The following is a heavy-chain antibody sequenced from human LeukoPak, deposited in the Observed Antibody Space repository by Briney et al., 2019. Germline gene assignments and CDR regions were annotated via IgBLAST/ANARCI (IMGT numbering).Heavy chain of an antibody. Sequence: GRSLRLSCAASGFTFSSYGMHWVRQAPGKGLEWVAVIWYDGSDEYYADSVKGRFTISRDNSKNTLYLQMNSLRAEDTAVYYCATSYGSGSYPVDYWGQGTLVSVSS. CDR3: ATSYGSGSYPVDY. J-gene: IGHJ4*02. V-gene: IGHV3-33*08. CDR1: GFTFSSYG. D-gene: IGHD3-10*01. CDR2: IWYDGSDE.